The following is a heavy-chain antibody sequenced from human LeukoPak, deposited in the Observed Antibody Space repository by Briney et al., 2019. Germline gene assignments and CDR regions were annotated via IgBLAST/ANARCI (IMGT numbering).Heavy chain of an antibody. J-gene: IGHJ4*02. CDR3: ARTGDSSGWDSQIDY. CDR1: GFTFSSYA. V-gene: IGHV3-30*01. D-gene: IGHD6-19*01. CDR2: ISYDGSNK. Sequence: GGSLRLSCAASGFTFSSYAMHWVRQAPSKGLEWVAVISYDGSNKYYADSVKGRFTISRDNSKNTLYLQMNSLRAEDTAVYYCARTGDSSGWDSQIDYWGQGTLVTVSS.